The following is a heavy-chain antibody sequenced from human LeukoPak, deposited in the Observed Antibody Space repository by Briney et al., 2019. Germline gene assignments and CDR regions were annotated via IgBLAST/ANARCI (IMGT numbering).Heavy chain of an antibody. Sequence: SETLSLTCTVSGGSISSTSYYWGWIRQPPGKGLEWIGNIYYSGSTYYNPSLKSRVTISVDTSKNQFSLKLSSVTAADTAVYYCLRYSSGEGCFDPWGQGTLVTVSS. V-gene: IGHV4-39*07. CDR1: GGSISSTSYY. CDR2: IYYSGST. CDR3: LRYSSGEGCFDP. J-gene: IGHJ5*02. D-gene: IGHD6-19*01.